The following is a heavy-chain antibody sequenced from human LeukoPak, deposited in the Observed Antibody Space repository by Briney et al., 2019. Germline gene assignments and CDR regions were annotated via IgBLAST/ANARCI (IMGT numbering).Heavy chain of an antibody. D-gene: IGHD4-23*01. J-gene: IGHJ4*02. Sequence: ASVKVSCKASGYTFTSYGISWVRQAPGQGLEWMGWIGAYNGNTNYAQKLQDRVSMTKDTSTSTAYMELRSLRSDDTAVYYCARQGYGGHSRGAADYWGQGTLVTVSS. CDR2: IGAYNGNT. CDR1: GYTFTSYG. V-gene: IGHV1-18*01. CDR3: ARQGYGGHSRGAADY.